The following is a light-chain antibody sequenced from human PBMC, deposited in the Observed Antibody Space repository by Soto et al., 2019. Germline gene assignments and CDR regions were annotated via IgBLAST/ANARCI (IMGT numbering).Light chain of an antibody. J-gene: IGKJ4*01. CDR3: QQYNNWPPLT. CDR1: QSVSSN. CDR2: VAS. V-gene: IGKV3-15*01. Sequence: EIVMTQSPATLSVSPGERATLSCRASQSVSSNLAWSQQKPGQAPRLLIYVASTRATGIPARCSGSGSGTEFTLTISSRQSEDFAVYYCQQYNNWPPLTFGGGTKVEIK.